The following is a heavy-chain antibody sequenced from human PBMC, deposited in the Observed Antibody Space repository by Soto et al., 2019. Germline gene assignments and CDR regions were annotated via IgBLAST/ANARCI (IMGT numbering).Heavy chain of an antibody. J-gene: IGHJ4*02. CDR1: GFTFSNYA. Sequence: EVQLLESGGGLVQPGESLRLSCAVSGFTFSNYAMSWVRQVPGKGLEWVSTISGSGGSTYYADSVKGRFTISRDNTKNTLYLQINGPRAEDAAVYYCVQQQLKVIRGFDYWGQGTLVTVSS. CDR3: VQQQLKVIRGFDY. CDR2: ISGSGGST. D-gene: IGHD1-1*01. V-gene: IGHV3-23*01.